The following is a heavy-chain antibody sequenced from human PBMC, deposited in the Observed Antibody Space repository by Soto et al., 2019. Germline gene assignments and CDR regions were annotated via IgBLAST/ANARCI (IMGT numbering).Heavy chain of an antibody. CDR2: ISGSGGTT. CDR3: AKSPKVISTSSDY. CDR1: VFTFSSYA. V-gene: IGHV3-23*01. D-gene: IGHD3-22*01. J-gene: IGHJ4*02. Sequence: WWSLRLSCLASVFTFSSYALNWVRQAPGRGLEWVSAISGSGGTTYYADSVKGRFTISRDNSKNTLFLQMNSLRAEDAAIYYCAKSPKVISTSSDYWGQGSLVTVSS.